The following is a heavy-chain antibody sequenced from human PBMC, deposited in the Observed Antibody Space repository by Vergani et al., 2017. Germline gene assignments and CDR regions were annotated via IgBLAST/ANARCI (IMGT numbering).Heavy chain of an antibody. D-gene: IGHD6-13*01. CDR3: ARLRPYVSSSWYPYYVDY. J-gene: IGHJ4*02. CDR1: GGSISSSSYY. Sequence: QLQLQESGPGLVKPSETLSLTCTVSGGSISSSSYYWGWIRQPPGTGLDWIGSIYYSGSTYYNPSLKSRVTISVDTSKNQFSLKLSSVTAADTAVYYCARLRPYVSSSWYPYYVDYWGQGTLVIVSS. CDR2: IYYSGST. V-gene: IGHV4-39*01.